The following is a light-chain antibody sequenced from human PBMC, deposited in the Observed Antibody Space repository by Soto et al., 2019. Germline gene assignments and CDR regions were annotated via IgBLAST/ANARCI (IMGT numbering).Light chain of an antibody. V-gene: IGKV3-20*01. CDR1: QSVTSSY. J-gene: IGKJ4*01. Sequence: EIVLTQSPGTLSLSPGERATLSCRASQSVTSSYLAWYQQKPGQAPRLLIYGASSRATGIPDRFSGSGSGTDFPLTISGLEPEDFEVYYCQQYGSSPLTFGGWTKVEIK. CDR2: GAS. CDR3: QQYGSSPLT.